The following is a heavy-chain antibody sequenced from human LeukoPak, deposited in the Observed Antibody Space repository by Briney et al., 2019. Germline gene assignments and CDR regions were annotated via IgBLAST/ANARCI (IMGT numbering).Heavy chain of an antibody. V-gene: IGHV4-59*08. CDR3: ASIVKDY. CDR1: GGSISTYY. D-gene: IGHD1-26*01. CDR2: IYYSGST. J-gene: IGHJ4*02. Sequence: SETLSLTCTIFGGSISTYYWSWIRQPPGKGLEWIGYIYYSGSTNYNPSLKSRVTISVDTSKNQFSLKLSSVTAADTAVYYCASIVKDYWGQGTLVTVSP.